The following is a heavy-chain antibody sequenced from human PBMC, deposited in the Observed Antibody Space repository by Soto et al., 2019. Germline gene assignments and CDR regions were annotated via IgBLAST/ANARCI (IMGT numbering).Heavy chain of an antibody. CDR3: ARGDTPMITGMDSFDI. CDR1: GFTFSRYW. J-gene: IGHJ3*02. CDR2: IKQDGTEK. D-gene: IGHD5-18*01. V-gene: IGHV3-7*01. Sequence: GGSLRLSCAASGFTFSRYWMNWVRQAPGKGLEWVANIKQDGTEKNYVDSVKGRFTISRDNARRSLYLQMDSLRAEDTAVYFCARGDTPMITGMDSFDIWGQGTMVTVSS.